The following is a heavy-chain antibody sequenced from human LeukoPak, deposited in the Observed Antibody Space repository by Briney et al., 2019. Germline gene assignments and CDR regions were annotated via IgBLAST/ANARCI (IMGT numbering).Heavy chain of an antibody. J-gene: IGHJ6*03. D-gene: IGHD3-22*01. V-gene: IGHV4-34*01. Sequence: KPSETLSLTCAVYGGSFSGYYWSWIRQPPGKGLEWIGEINHSGSTNYNPSLKSRVTISVDTSKKQFSLKLSSVTAADTAVYYCARAPPVNYYDSSGYYYYYYYYMDVWGKGTTVTVSS. CDR3: ARAPPVNYYDSSGYYYYYYYYMDV. CDR1: GGSFSGYY. CDR2: INHSGST.